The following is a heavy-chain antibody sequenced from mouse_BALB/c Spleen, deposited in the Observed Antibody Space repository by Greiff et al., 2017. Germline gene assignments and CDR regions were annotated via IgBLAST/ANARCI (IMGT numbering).Heavy chain of an antibody. V-gene: IGHV1-54*01. D-gene: IGHD2-4*01. CDR3: ARSDYDRSWFAY. CDR1: GYSFTNYL. J-gene: IGHJ3*01. CDR2: INPGSGGT. Sequence: QVQLQQSGAELVRPGTSVKVSCKASGYSFTNYLIEWVKQRPGQGLEWIGVINPGSGGTNYNEKFKGKATLTADKSSSTAYMQLSSLTSDDSAVYFCARSDYDRSWFAYWGQGTLVTVSA.